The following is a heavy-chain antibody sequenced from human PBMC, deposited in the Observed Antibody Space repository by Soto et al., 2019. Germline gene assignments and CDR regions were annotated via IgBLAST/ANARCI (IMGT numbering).Heavy chain of an antibody. CDR1: GGTFSSYA. CDR3: AATVTTFLVYYGMDV. D-gene: IGHD4-17*01. Sequence: QVQLVQSGAEVKKPGSSVKVSCKASGGTFSSYAISWVRQAPGQGLEWMGGIIPIFGTANYAQKFRGRVTITADDSTSTAYMELSSVRSEDTAVSYCAATVTTFLVYYGMDVWGQGTTVTVSS. J-gene: IGHJ6*02. CDR2: IIPIFGTA. V-gene: IGHV1-69*12.